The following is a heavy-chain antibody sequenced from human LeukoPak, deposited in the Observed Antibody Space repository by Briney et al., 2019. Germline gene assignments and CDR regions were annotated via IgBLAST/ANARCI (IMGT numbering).Heavy chain of an antibody. CDR3: ARYYDYDSRGYYYYFDY. CDR2: ISSSSSYI. J-gene: IGHJ4*02. V-gene: IGHV3-21*01. CDR1: GFTFSYYN. Sequence: GGSLRLSCAASGFTFSYYNINWVRQAPGKGLEWVSSISSSSSYIYYADSVKGRFTISRDNAKNSLYLQMNSLRAEDTALYYCARYYDYDSRGYYYYFDYWGQGTLVTVSS. D-gene: IGHD3-22*01.